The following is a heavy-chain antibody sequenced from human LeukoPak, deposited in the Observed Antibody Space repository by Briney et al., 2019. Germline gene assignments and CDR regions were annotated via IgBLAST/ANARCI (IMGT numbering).Heavy chain of an antibody. CDR3: ASYDYVWGSNRYAFFY. CDR1: GAPFTSNNYY. CDR2: IYYSGST. V-gene: IGHV4-39*01. D-gene: IGHD3-16*02. J-gene: IGHJ4*02. Sequence: SETLSLTCTVSGAPFTSNNYYWGWVRQPPGKGLEWIGTIYYSGSTYYNPSLKSRVTISADTSKNQFSLKLSSVTAADTAVYYCASYDYVWGSNRYAFFYWGQGTLVTASS.